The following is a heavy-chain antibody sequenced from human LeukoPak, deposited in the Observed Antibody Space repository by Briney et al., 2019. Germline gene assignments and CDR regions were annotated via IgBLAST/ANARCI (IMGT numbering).Heavy chain of an antibody. CDR1: GGSISSGSYY. Sequence: SQTLSLTCSVSGGSISSGSYYWSWIRQPAGKGLEWIGRIYTSGSTNYNPSLKSRVTISVDTSKNQFSLKLSSVTAADTAVYYRARDLYYYDSSGYYLWGFDIWGQGTMVTVSS. D-gene: IGHD3-22*01. V-gene: IGHV4-61*02. J-gene: IGHJ3*02. CDR3: ARDLYYYDSSGYYLWGFDI. CDR2: IYTSGST.